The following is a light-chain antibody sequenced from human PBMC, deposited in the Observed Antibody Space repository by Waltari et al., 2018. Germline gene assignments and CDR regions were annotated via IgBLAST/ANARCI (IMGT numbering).Light chain of an antibody. J-gene: IGLJ3*02. CDR1: TGAVPSDNH. CDR3: LRYDGSVWV. CDR2: STN. V-gene: IGLV7-43*01. Sequence: QTVVTQEPSLTVSPGGTLTLTCASSTGAVPSDNHPSWFQQKPGHSPRPLSASTNRENSCTHVCLCGALLGGKAALTRSWVQAEDEADYYCLRYDGSVWVFGGGSMLTVL.